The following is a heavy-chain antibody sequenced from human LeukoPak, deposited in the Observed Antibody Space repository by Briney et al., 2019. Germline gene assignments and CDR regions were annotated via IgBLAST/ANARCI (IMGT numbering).Heavy chain of an antibody. J-gene: IGHJ3*02. CDR3: ARLTYSSGWYKGDAFDI. V-gene: IGHV4-59*01. Sequence: PSETLFLTCTVPGGPISSYYWSWIRQPPAKGLECIGYIYYSGSTNYNPSLKSRVTISVDTSKNQFSLKLSSVTAADTAVYYCARLTYSSGWYKGDAFDIWGQGTMVTVSS. CDR2: IYYSGST. CDR1: GGPISSYY. D-gene: IGHD6-19*01.